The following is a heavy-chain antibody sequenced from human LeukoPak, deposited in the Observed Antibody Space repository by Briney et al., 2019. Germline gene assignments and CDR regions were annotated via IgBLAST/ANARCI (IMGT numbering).Heavy chain of an antibody. Sequence: GGSLKLSCAASGFTFSGFVIHWVRQASGKGLEWVGRIKSKADNYATAYAASVKGRFTISRDDSKNTAYLQMNSLKTEDTAVYYCTRPGYCSGGICAPFFDPWGQGTLVTVSS. D-gene: IGHD2-15*01. V-gene: IGHV3-73*01. CDR2: IKSKADNYAT. CDR3: TRPGYCSGGICAPFFDP. CDR1: GFTFSGFV. J-gene: IGHJ5*02.